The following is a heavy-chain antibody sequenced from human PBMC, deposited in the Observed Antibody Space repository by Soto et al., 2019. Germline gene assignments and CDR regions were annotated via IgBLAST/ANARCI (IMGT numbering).Heavy chain of an antibody. V-gene: IGHV1-3*01. Sequence: ASVKVSCKASGYTFSTYAMHWVRQAPGQSLEWMGWLNGGTGQTRYSQKFQDRVIITRDTSASTGYMELSSLTSEDTAVHYCARGKGMEENYFYYGLDIWGQGTTVTVSS. J-gene: IGHJ6*02. CDR1: GYTFSTYA. D-gene: IGHD1-1*01. CDR2: LNGGTGQT. CDR3: ARGKGMEENYFYYGLDI.